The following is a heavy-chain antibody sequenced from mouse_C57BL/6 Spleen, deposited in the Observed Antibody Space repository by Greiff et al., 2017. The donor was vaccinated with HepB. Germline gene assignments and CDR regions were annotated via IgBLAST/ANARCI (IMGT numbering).Heavy chain of an antibody. Sequence: VQLQQSGPELVKPGASVKISCKASGYTFTDYYMNWVKQSHGKSLEWIGDINPNNGGTSYNQKFKGKATLTVDKSSSTAYMELRSLTSEDSAVYYCARKPLYYYGSSYFDDWGQGTTLTVSS. D-gene: IGHD1-1*01. CDR3: ARKPLYYYGSSYFDD. V-gene: IGHV1-26*01. CDR1: GYTFTDYY. CDR2: INPNNGGT. J-gene: IGHJ2*01.